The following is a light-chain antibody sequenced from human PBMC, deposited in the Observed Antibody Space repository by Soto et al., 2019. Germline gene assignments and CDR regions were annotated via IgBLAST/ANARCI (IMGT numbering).Light chain of an antibody. J-gene: IGKJ5*01. CDR1: QGVSSS. CDR3: QQYTNWPPIT. Sequence: EIVMTQSPATLSVSPEERATLSCWASQGVSSSLAWYQQKPGQAPRLLIYGASTRAAGIPSRFSGSGSGTDFTLTISSLQSEDFAVYYCQQYTNWPPITFGQGTRLEIK. CDR2: GAS. V-gene: IGKV3-15*01.